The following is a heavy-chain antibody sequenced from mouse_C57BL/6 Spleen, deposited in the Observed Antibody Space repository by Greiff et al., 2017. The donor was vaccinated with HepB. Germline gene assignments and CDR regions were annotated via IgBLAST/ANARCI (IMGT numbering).Heavy chain of an antibody. CDR2: IRSKSNNYAT. J-gene: IGHJ4*01. CDR1: GFSFNTYA. CDR3: VRQGFLYGSRYAMDY. D-gene: IGHD1-1*01. Sequence: EVQLVESGGGLVQPKGSLKLSCAASGFSFNTYAMNWVRQAPGKGLEWVARIRSKSNNYATYYADSVKDRFTISRDDSESMLYLQMNNLKTEDTAIYYCVRQGFLYGSRYAMDYWGQGTTVTVSS. V-gene: IGHV10-1*01.